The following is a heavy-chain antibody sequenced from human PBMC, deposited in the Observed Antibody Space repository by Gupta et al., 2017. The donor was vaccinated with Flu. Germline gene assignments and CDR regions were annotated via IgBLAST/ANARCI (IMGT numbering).Heavy chain of an antibody. V-gene: IGHV4-61*02. CDR3: ARDRTTRGFDF. Sequence: QVQLQESGPGLVKPSQTLSLTCSVSGDFLTHVRYSWNGIRQPAGKGLEWIGRVDSSGSANYRPFFKSRVTISLDVSKSQFSLKLTSVTATDTAVYYCARDRTTRGFDFWGQGILVTVSS. J-gene: IGHJ4*02. CDR2: VDSSGSA. D-gene: IGHD1-1*01. CDR1: GDFLTHVRYS.